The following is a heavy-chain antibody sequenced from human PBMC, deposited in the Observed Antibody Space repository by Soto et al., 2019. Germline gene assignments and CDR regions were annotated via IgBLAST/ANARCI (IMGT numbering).Heavy chain of an antibody. CDR3: ARGITAAGTAGGY. CDR2: INTGNGNT. J-gene: IGHJ4*02. D-gene: IGHD6-13*01. V-gene: IGHV1-3*04. Sequence: QVKLVQSGAEVKKPGASVKVSCKASGYTFTSFTIYWVRQAPGQRLEWMGWINTGNGNTKYSQKFQGRVTITRDTSASTAYMELTSLRSEDTAVYYCARGITAAGTAGGYWGQGTLVTVSS. CDR1: GYTFTSFT.